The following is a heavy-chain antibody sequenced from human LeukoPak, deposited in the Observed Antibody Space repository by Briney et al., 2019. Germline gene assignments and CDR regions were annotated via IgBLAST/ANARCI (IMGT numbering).Heavy chain of an antibody. CDR1: GFTFGSYE. V-gene: IGHV3-48*03. CDR3: ARDCSSTSCYDGDY. Sequence: PGGSLRLSCAASGFTFGSYEMNWVRQAPGKGLEWVSYISNSGSSIYYADSVKGRFTISRDNAKNSLYLQMNSLRAEDTAVYYCARDCSSTSCYDGDYWGQGTLVTVSS. D-gene: IGHD2-2*01. J-gene: IGHJ4*02. CDR2: ISNSGSSI.